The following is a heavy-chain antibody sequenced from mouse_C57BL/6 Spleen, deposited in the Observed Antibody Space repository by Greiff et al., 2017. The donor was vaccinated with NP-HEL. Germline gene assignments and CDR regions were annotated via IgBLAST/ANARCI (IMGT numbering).Heavy chain of an antibody. V-gene: IGHV1-52*01. D-gene: IGHD2-2*01. Sequence: VKLQESGAELVRPGSSVKLSCKASGYTFTSYWMHWVKQRPIQGLEWIGNIDPSDSETHYNQKFKDKATVTVDKSSSTAYMQLSSLTSEDSAVYYCARWRYYGYGENYFDYWGQGTTLTVSS. J-gene: IGHJ2*01. CDR3: ARWRYYGYGENYFDY. CDR1: GYTFTSYW. CDR2: IDPSDSET.